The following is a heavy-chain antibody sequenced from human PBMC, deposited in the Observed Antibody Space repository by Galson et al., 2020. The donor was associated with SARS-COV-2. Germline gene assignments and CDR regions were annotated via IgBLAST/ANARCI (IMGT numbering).Heavy chain of an antibody. D-gene: IGHD6-19*01. CDR1: GYTITEIY. J-gene: IGHJ5*02. V-gene: IGHV1-24*01. CDR3: ATSTAVAANYWFDP. Sequence: ASEKVSCKDSGYTITEIYMQRVRQAPGKGLEWMGGFDPEDGETNNAQKFQGRVTMTEDTSTDTAYMELSSLRSEDTAVYYCATSTAVAANYWFDPLGQGTLVTVSS. CDR2: FDPEDGET.